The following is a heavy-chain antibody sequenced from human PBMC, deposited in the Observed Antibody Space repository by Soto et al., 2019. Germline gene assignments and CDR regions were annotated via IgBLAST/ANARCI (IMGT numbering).Heavy chain of an antibody. CDR2: IYYSGST. Sequence: PSETLSLTCIVSGGSISSGDYCWSWIRQPPGKGLEWIGYIYYSGSTNYNPSLKSRVTISVDTSKNQFSLELSSVTAADTAVYYCASIYDSSGYYYGNNWFDPWGQGTLVTVSS. CDR3: ASIYDSSGYYYGNNWFDP. D-gene: IGHD3-22*01. J-gene: IGHJ5*02. CDR1: GGSISSGDYC. V-gene: IGHV4-30-4*01.